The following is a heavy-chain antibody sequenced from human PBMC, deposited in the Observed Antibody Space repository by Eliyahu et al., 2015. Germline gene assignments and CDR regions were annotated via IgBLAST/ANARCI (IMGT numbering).Heavy chain of an antibody. J-gene: IGHJ4*02. D-gene: IGHD1-26*01. V-gene: IGHV3-23*01. Sequence: EVQLLESGGGLVQPGGSLRLSCXASGFXFSXXAMSWVRQAPGKGLEWVSAISGSGGSTYYADSVKGRFTISRDNSKNTLYLQMNSLRAEDTAVYYCAKERVGSGSYSPLFDYWGPGNPGHRLL. CDR1: GFXFSXXA. CDR2: ISGSGGST. CDR3: AKERVGSGSYSPLFDY.